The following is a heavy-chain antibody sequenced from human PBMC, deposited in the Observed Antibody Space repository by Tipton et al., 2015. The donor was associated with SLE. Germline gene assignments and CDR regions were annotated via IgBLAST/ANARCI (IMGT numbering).Heavy chain of an antibody. CDR1: GFTFSSYS. CDR3: ARVTQGYYGY. J-gene: IGHJ4*02. D-gene: IGHD2/OR15-2a*01. Sequence: SLRLSCAASGFTFSSYSMNWVRQAPGKGLEWVSSISSSSSYIYYADSVKGRFTISRDNAKNSLYLKMNSLRAEDTAVYYCARVTQGYYGYWGQGTLVTVAS. CDR2: ISSSSSYI. V-gene: IGHV3-21*01.